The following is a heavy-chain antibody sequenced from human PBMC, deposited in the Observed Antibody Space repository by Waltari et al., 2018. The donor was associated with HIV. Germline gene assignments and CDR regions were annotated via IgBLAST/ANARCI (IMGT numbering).Heavy chain of an antibody. CDR1: GYTFTRYY. Sequence: QVQLVQSGVEVTKPGASVKVSRKDSGYTFTRYYFNWVRQATGQGLEWMGWRNPNSGNTGYAQKFQGRVTMTRNTSISTAYIELSSLRSEDTAVYYCARGLGTIWFGGGAFDIWGQGTMVTVSS. CDR3: ARGLGTIWFGGGAFDI. J-gene: IGHJ3*02. CDR2: RNPNSGNT. V-gene: IGHV1-8*01. D-gene: IGHD3-10*01.